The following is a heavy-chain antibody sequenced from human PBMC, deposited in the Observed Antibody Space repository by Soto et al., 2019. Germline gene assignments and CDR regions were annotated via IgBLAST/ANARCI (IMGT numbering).Heavy chain of an antibody. CDR3: AKDWLVDGSGNYMAGI. CDR1: GFTFSRYA. V-gene: IGHV3-23*01. CDR2: ISGSGGGT. J-gene: IGHJ3*02. Sequence: GGSLRLSCAASGFTFSRYAMSWVRQAPGKGLEWVSAISGSGGGTYYADSVKGRFTIARDNSKNTLYLQMNSLRVEDTAVYYCAKDWLVDGSGNYMAGIWGQGTMVTVSS. D-gene: IGHD3-10*01.